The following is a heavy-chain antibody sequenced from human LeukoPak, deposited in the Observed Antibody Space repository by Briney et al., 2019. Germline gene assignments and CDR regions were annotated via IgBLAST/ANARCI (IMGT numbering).Heavy chain of an antibody. D-gene: IGHD2-21*02. J-gene: IGHJ3*02. Sequence: SETLSLTCTVSGSSISNYYWGWLRQAPGKGLEWIGSIYYSGNTYYNSSLKSRVTISLDTSKNQFSLNLFSVTAADTAVYYCAVVTTGAFDIWGQGTMVTVSS. CDR2: IYYSGNT. CDR3: AVVTTGAFDI. CDR1: GSSISNYY. V-gene: IGHV4-39*07.